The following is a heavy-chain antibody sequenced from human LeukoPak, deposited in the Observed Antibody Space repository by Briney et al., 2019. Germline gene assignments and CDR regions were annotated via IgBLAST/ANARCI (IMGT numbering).Heavy chain of an antibody. V-gene: IGHV4-59*01. J-gene: IGHJ6*04. CDR2: IYYSGST. D-gene: IGHD3-16*01. CDR1: GGSISSYY. Sequence: PSETLSLTCTVSGGSISSYYWSWIRQPPGKGLEWIGYIYYSGSTNYNPSLKSRVTISVDTSKNQFSLKLSSVTAADTAVYYCARDNTFWGNYGMDVWGKGTTVTVSS. CDR3: ARDNTFWGNYGMDV.